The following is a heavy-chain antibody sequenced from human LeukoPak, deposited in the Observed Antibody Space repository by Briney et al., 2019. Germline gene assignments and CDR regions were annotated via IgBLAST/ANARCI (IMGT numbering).Heavy chain of an antibody. CDR3: ARDRYSSSWQTYNWFDP. D-gene: IGHD6-13*01. J-gene: IGHJ5*02. CDR2: INPNSGGT. V-gene: IGHV1-2*02. Sequence: ASVKVSCKASGYTFTGYYMHWVRQAPGQGLEWMGWINPNSGGTNYAQKFQGRVTMTRDTSIGTAYMELSRLRSDDTAVYYCARDRYSSSWQTYNWFDPWGQGTLAAVSS. CDR1: GYTFTGYY.